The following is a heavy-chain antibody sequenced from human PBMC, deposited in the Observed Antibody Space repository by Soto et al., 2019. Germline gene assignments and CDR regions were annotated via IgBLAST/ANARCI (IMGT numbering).Heavy chain of an antibody. CDR3: AKIPHSSSWYLDAFDI. CDR1: GFTFSSYA. Sequence: EVQLLESGGGLVQPGGSLRLSCAASGFTFSSYAMSWVRQAPGKGLEWVSAISGSGGSTYYADSVKGRFTISRDNSKNTLYLQMNSLRAEETDVYYCAKIPHSSSWYLDAFDIWGQGTMVTVSS. D-gene: IGHD6-13*01. CDR2: ISGSGGST. J-gene: IGHJ3*02. V-gene: IGHV3-23*01.